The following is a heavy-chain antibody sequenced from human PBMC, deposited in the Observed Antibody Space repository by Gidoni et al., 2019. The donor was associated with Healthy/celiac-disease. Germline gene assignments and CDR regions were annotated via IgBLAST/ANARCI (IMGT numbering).Heavy chain of an antibody. CDR3: ATVPRIVGAAHLSYYGMDV. D-gene: IGHD1-26*01. Sequence: QVQLVQSGAEVKKPGASVQVSCKVSGYTLTELSMHWVRQAPGKGLGWMGGFDPEDGETIYAQKFQGRVTMTEDTSTDTAYMELSSLRSEDTAVYYCATVPRIVGAAHLSYYGMDVWGQGTTVTVSS. J-gene: IGHJ6*02. CDR1: GYTLTELS. V-gene: IGHV1-24*01. CDR2: FDPEDGET.